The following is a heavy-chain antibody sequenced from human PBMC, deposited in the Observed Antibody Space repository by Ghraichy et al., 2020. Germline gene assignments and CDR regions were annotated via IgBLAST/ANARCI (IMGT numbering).Heavy chain of an antibody. D-gene: IGHD3-3*01. Sequence: GGSLRLSCTASGVTFNSSWMTWVRQAPGKGLEWVGRIKSKNDGVATGYAAPVKDRFTISRDDSKNMVFLQMNSLKTEDTAVYYCTTSARKVYWGQGTLVTVSS. V-gene: IGHV3-15*01. CDR2: IKSKNDGVAT. J-gene: IGHJ4*02. CDR3: TTSARKVY. CDR1: GVTFNSSW.